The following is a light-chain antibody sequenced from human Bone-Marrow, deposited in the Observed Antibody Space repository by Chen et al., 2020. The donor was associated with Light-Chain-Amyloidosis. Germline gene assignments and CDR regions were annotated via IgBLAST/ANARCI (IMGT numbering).Light chain of an antibody. CDR3: HQTYSTPST. CDR2: AAS. CDR1: QSISSY. J-gene: IGKJ1*01. Sequence: DIQMTQSPASLSASVGDRVTITCRASQSISSYLHWYQQRPGKAPNLLIYAASNLQSGVPSRFSGSGSGTDFTLTINSLQPEDFATYFCHQTYSTPSTFGQGTKVEIK. V-gene: IGKV1-39*01.